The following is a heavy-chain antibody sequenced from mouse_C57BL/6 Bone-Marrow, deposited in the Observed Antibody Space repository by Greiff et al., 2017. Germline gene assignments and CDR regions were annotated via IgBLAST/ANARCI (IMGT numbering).Heavy chain of an antibody. D-gene: IGHD1-1*01. CDR1: GFTFNTYA. V-gene: IGHV10-3*01. Sequence: EVLLVESGGGLVQPKGSLKLSCAASGFTFNTYAMHWVRQAPGKGLEWVARIRSKSSNYATYYADSVKDRFTISRDDSQSMLYLQMNNLKTEDTAIYYCVREHYGSSYRYFDVWGTGTTVTVSS. CDR2: IRSKSSNYAT. CDR3: VREHYGSSYRYFDV. J-gene: IGHJ1*03.